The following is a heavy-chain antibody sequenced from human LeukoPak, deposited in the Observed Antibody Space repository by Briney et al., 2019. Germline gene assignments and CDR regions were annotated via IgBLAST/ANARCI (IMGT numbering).Heavy chain of an antibody. J-gene: IGHJ4*02. Sequence: GESLKISCKGSGYIFTNYWIGWVRQMPGKGLEWMGIIHPRDSDTRYSPSFQGQVTVSADKSISTAYLQWNTLEASDTAMYYCARRQYSGYDFDFWGQGTLVTVSS. D-gene: IGHD5-12*01. CDR2: IHPRDSDT. V-gene: IGHV5-51*01. CDR1: GYIFTNYW. CDR3: ARRQYSGYDFDF.